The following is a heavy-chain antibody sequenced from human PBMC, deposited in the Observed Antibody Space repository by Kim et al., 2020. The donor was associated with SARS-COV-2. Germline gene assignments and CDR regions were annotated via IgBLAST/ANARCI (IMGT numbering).Heavy chain of an antibody. CDR1: GFTFSSYS. V-gene: IGHV3-21*01. D-gene: IGHD6-19*01. CDR2: ISSSSSYI. Sequence: GGSLRLSCAASGFTFSSYSMNWVRQAPGKGLEWVSSISSSSSYIYYADSVKGRFTISRDNAKNSLYLQMNSLRAEDTAVYYCARAKAVAGEFGGMDVWGQGTTVTVSS. J-gene: IGHJ6*02. CDR3: ARAKAVAGEFGGMDV.